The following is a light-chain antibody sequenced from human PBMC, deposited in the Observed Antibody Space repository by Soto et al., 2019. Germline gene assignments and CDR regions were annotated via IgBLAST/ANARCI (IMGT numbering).Light chain of an antibody. Sequence: EIVLTQTPGTLPLSPGERGTLSCRASQSVSCNYLAWYQQKPGQAPRLLIYSAFSRATGIPDRFSCSGSGTDFTLTISRLEPEDFAVYYYQYYGSSPWTFGQGTKVEIK. CDR3: QYYGSSPWT. V-gene: IGKV3-20*01. CDR1: QSVSCNY. CDR2: SAF. J-gene: IGKJ1*01.